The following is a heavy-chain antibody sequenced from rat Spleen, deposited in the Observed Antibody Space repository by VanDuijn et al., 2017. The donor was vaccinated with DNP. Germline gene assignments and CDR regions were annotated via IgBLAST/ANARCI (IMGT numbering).Heavy chain of an antibody. CDR1: GFTFSNYY. CDR2: ISYDGSST. CDR3: ARHYGGYSYYWYFDF. Sequence: EVQLVESGGGLVQPGRSTKLSCAASGFTFSNYYMAWVRQAPTKGLEWVAYISYDGSSTYYRDSVKGRFTISRDNAKSTLYLQMDSLRSEDTATYYCARHYGGYSYYWYFDFWGPGTMVTVSS. V-gene: IGHV5-25*01. D-gene: IGHD1-11*01. J-gene: IGHJ1*01.